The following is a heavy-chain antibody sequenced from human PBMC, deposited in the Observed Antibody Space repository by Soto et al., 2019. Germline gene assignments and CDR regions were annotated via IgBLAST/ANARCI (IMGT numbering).Heavy chain of an antibody. J-gene: IGHJ5*02. CDR1: GYTFTSYG. CDR2: MNPNSGNT. CDR3: ARVRSHYDFWSGEFDP. Sequence: ASVKVSCKASGYTFTSYGINWVRQATGQGLEWMGWMNPNSGNTGYAQKFQGRDTMTRNTSISTAYMKMSSLRYEDMAVYYCARVRSHYDFWSGEFDPWGQGTLVTVSS. D-gene: IGHD3-3*01. V-gene: IGHV1-8*01.